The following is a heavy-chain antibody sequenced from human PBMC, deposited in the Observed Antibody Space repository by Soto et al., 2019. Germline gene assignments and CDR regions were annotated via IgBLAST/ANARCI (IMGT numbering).Heavy chain of an antibody. CDR2: IHSDANT. Sequence: GGSLRLSCAASGFNVSSNSMNWVRQAPGKGLEWLSLIHSDANTKYADSVKGRFTISRDSSENAFFLQMNSLRAEDTAVYYCARHAWLESWGQGTLVTVSS. CDR1: GFNVSSNS. CDR3: ARHAWLES. J-gene: IGHJ5*01. V-gene: IGHV3-53*01.